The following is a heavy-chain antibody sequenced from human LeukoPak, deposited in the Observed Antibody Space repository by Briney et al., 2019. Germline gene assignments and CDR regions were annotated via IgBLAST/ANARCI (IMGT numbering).Heavy chain of an antibody. D-gene: IGHD2-15*01. V-gene: IGHV3-7*03. CDR3: ARAPYCIGGSCRFDY. Sequence: LPGGSLRLSCAASGFTFSSYEMNWVRQAPGKGLEWVANIKQDGSEKYYVDSVKGRFTISRDNAKNSLYLQMNSLRAEDTAVYYCARAPYCIGGSCRFDYWGQGTLVTVSS. CDR1: GFTFSSYE. J-gene: IGHJ4*02. CDR2: IKQDGSEK.